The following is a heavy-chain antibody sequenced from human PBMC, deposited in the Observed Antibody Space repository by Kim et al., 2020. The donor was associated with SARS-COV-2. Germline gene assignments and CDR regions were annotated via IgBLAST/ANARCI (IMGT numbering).Heavy chain of an antibody. CDR3: ARHQSSGWGHYYYYYGMDV. J-gene: IGHJ6*02. CDR2: IYYSGST. Sequence: SETLSLTCTVSGGSISSSSYYWGWIRQPPGKGLEWIGSIYYSGSTYYNPSLKSRVTISVDTSKNQFSLKLSSVTAADTAVYYCARHQSSGWGHYYYYYGMDVWGQGTTVTVSS. V-gene: IGHV4-39*01. CDR1: GGSISSSSYY. D-gene: IGHD6-19*01.